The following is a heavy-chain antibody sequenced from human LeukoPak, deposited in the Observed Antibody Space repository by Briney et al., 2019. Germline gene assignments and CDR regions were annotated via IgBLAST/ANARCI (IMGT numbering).Heavy chain of an antibody. CDR3: ARDRRESSKPNDAFDI. V-gene: IGHV4-59*01. CDR1: GGYISSYY. D-gene: IGHD4-11*01. J-gene: IGHJ3*02. Sequence: SETLSLTCSVSGGYISSYYWSWIRQPPGKGLEWIGCIYYTGSTNYNPSLESRVTISIDTSKKQLSLKLRSVTAADTAVYYCARDRRESSKPNDAFDIWGQGTMVTVSS. CDR2: IYYTGST.